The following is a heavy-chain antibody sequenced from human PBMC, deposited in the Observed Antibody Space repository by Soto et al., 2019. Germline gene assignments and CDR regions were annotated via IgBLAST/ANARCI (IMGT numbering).Heavy chain of an antibody. D-gene: IGHD2-8*01. J-gene: IGHJ3*02. CDR2: INAGNGNT. CDR1: GGTFSSYT. Sequence: ASVKVSCKASGGTFSSYTISWVRQAPGQRLEWMGWINAGNGNTKYSQKFQGRVTITRDASASTAYMELSSLRSEDTAVYYCARELGMVHWADAFDIWGQGTMVTVSS. CDR3: ARELGMVHWADAFDI. V-gene: IGHV1-3*01.